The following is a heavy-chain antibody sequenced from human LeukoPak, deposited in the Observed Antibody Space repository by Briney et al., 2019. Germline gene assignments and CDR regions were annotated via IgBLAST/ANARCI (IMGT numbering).Heavy chain of an antibody. CDR2: INPNSGGT. V-gene: IGHV1-2*02. CDR1: GYTFTGYY. CDR3: ARDEAVYWFDP. J-gene: IGHJ5*02. D-gene: IGHD6-19*01. Sequence: ASVKVSCKASGYTFTGYYIHWVRQAPGQGLEWMGWINPNSGGTNYAQKFQGRVTMTRDTSITTAYMELSRLRSDDTAVYYCARDEAVYWFDPWGQGTLVTVSS.